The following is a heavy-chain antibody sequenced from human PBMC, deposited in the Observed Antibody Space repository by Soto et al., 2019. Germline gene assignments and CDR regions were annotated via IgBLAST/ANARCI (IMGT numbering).Heavy chain of an antibody. J-gene: IGHJ6*02. CDR2: IKQDGSEK. CDR1: GFTFSSYW. D-gene: IGHD3-9*01. V-gene: IGHV3-7*01. Sequence: GGSLRLSCAASGFTFSSYWMSWVRQAPGKGLEWVANIKQDGSEKYYVDSVKGRFTISRDNAKNSLYLQMNSLRAEDTAVYYCASDNEDFDWLGMDVWGQATTVTVSS. CDR3: ASDNEDFDWLGMDV.